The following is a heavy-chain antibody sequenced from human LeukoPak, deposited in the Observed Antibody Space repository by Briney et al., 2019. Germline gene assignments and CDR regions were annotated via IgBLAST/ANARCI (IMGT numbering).Heavy chain of an antibody. V-gene: IGHV1-46*01. Sequence: GASVTVSCKASGYTFTSYYMHWVRQAPGQGLEWMGIINPSGGSTSYAQKCQGRVTMTRDMSTSTVYMELSSLRSEDTAVYYCALGSGVTEPFDYWGQGTLVTVSS. CDR1: GYTFTSYY. CDR3: ALGSGVTEPFDY. J-gene: IGHJ4*02. CDR2: INPSGGST. D-gene: IGHD3-3*01.